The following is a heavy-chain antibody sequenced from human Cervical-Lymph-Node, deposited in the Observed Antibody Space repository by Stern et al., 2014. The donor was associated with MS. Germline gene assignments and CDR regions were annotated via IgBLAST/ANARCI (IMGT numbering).Heavy chain of an antibody. J-gene: IGHJ5*02. Sequence: EVQLVESGGGLVQPGGSLRLSCAASGFTLSNYAMNWVRQAPGKGLEWVSTLRYSGTDTDYADFVKGRFAISRDSSKNTLYLQMNSLRAEDTAIYYCARVVSPNTIDMMFDLWGQGTLVTVSS. CDR1: GFTLSNYA. CDR3: ARVVSPNTIDMMFDL. D-gene: IGHD3-10*01. CDR2: LRYSGTDT. V-gene: IGHV3-23*04.